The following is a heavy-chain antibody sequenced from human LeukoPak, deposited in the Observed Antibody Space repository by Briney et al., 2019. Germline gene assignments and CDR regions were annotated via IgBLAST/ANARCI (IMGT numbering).Heavy chain of an antibody. Sequence: GRSLRLSCAASGFTFSSYAMHWVRQAPGKGLEWVAVISYDGSNKYYADSVKGRFTISRDNSKNTLYLQMNSLRAEDTAVYYCAWGATVVILSTFDYWGQGTLVTVSS. CDR2: ISYDGSNK. CDR3: AWGATVVILSTFDY. D-gene: IGHD4-23*01. J-gene: IGHJ4*02. CDR1: GFTFSSYA. V-gene: IGHV3-30-3*01.